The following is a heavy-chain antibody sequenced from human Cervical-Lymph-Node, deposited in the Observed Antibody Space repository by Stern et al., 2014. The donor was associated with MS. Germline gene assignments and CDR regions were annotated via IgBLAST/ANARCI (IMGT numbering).Heavy chain of an antibody. D-gene: IGHD2-2*01. J-gene: IGHJ5*02. V-gene: IGHV4-61*02. CDR2: IYTSGST. CDR3: ARGRDVVVPAAWNWFDP. CDR1: GGSISSGSYY. Sequence: QLQLQESGPGLVKPSQTLSLTCTVSGGSISSGSYYWSWIRQPAGKGLEWIGRIYTSGSTNYNPSLKSRVTISVDTSKNQFSLTLSSVTAADTAVYYCARGRDVVVPAAWNWFDPWGQGTLVTVSS.